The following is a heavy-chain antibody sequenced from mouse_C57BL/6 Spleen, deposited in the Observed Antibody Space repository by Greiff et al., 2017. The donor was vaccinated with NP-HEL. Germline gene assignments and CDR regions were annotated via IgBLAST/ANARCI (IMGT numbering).Heavy chain of an antibody. J-gene: IGHJ3*01. CDR2: IDPSDSYT. D-gene: IGHD3-3*01. CDR3: ARKGLGGFAY. CDR1: GYTFTSYW. V-gene: IGHV1-69*01. Sequence: QVQLKQPGAELVMPGASVKLSCKASGYTFTSYWMHWVKQRPGQGLEWIGEIDPSDSYTNYNQKFKGKSTLTVDKSSSTAYMQLSSLTSEDSAVYYCARKGLGGFAYWGQGTLVTVSA.